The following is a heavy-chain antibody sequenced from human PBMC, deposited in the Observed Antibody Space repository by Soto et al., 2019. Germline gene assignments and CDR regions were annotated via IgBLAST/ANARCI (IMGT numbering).Heavy chain of an antibody. J-gene: IGHJ4*02. V-gene: IGHV3-33*01. CDR1: GFTFNTYG. D-gene: IGHD2-21*01. CDR3: ARDLHNYFDY. CDR2: IWYDGRNK. Sequence: QVQLVESGGGVVQPGTSLRLSCVASGFTFNTYGIHWVRQAPGKGLEWVAAIWYDGRNKYYADSVKGRVTISRDNSKNTEFLQMNSLRVEDTAVYYCARDLHNYFDYWGRGTPVTVSS.